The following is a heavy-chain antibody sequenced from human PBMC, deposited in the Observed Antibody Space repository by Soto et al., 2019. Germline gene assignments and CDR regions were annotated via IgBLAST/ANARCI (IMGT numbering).Heavy chain of an antibody. D-gene: IGHD2-2*02. CDR3: AKDRGLSYPRSYAFDI. V-gene: IGHV3-30*18. Sequence: QVQLVESGGGVVQPGRSLRLSCAASGFTFSSYGMHWVRQAPGKGLEWVAVISYDGSNKYYADSVKGRFTISRDNSKNTLYLQMNSLRAEDTAVYYCAKDRGLSYPRSYAFDIWGQGTMVTVSS. CDR1: GFTFSSYG. J-gene: IGHJ3*02. CDR2: ISYDGSNK.